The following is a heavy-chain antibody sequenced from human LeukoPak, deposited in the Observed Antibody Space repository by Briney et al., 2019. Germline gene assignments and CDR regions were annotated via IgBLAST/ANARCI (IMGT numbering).Heavy chain of an antibody. CDR3: AATYSGNWEFDY. CDR1: RFTFSDYY. D-gene: IGHD1-26*01. V-gene: IGHV3-11*01. Sequence: GGSLRLSCAASRFTFSDYYMSWIRQAPGKGLEWVSSISSSGSPVYYADSVKGRFTISRDNAKNSLYLQMNSLRAEDTALYYCAATYSGNWEFDYWGQGTLVTVSS. CDR2: ISSSGSPV. J-gene: IGHJ4*02.